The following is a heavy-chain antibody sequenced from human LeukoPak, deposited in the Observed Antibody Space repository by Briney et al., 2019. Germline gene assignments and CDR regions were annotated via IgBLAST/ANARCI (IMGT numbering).Heavy chain of an antibody. V-gene: IGHV3-23*01. D-gene: IGHD6-13*01. J-gene: IGHJ6*03. CDR2: ISGSGGST. Sequence: QPGGSLRLSCAASGFTFSSYAMSWVRQAPGKGLEWVSAISGSGGSTYYADSVKGRFTISRDNAKNSLYLQMNSLRAEDTAVYYCARDQVSAAGTRIYYYYYMDVWGKGTTVTVSS. CDR1: GFTFSSYA. CDR3: ARDQVSAAGTRIYYYYYMDV.